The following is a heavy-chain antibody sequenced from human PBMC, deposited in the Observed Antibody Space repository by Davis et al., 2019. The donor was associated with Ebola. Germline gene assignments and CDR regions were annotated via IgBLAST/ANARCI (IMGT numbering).Heavy chain of an antibody. D-gene: IGHD1-26*01. J-gene: IGHJ4*02. V-gene: IGHV4-59*08. CDR2: IYYSGST. Sequence: GSLRLSCTVSGGSISSYYWSWIRQPPGKGLEWIGYIYYSGSTNYNPSLKSRVTISVDTSKNQFSLKLSSVTAADTAVYYCARGREVPYYIPFDYWGQGTLVTVSS. CDR3: ARGREVPYYIPFDY. CDR1: GGSISSYY.